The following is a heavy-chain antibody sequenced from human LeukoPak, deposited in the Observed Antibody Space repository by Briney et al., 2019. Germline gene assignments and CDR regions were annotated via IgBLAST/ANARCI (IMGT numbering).Heavy chain of an antibody. CDR3: TARVGEDDY. CDR1: GFTFSGSA. J-gene: IGHJ4*02. Sequence: GGSLRLSCATSGFTFSGSAMHWVRQASGKGLERVGRIRSKADRYATEYDASVKGRFTISRDDSQNTAYLQMNSLETEDTALYYCTARVGEDDYWGQGTLVTVSS. CDR2: IRSKADRYAT. D-gene: IGHD3-16*01. V-gene: IGHV3-73*01.